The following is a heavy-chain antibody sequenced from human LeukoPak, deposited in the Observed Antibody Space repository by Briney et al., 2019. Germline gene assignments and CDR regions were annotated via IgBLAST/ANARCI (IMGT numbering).Heavy chain of an antibody. CDR1: GGSISSYY. Sequence: SETLSLTCTVAGGSISSYYWSWIRQPPGKGLGWIGYIFYSGSTKYNPSLTSRATISLDTSKNQFSLKLTSMTAADTAVYYCARLTTRPGGIRPLIMDYWGQGTLVTVSS. V-gene: IGHV4-59*01. D-gene: IGHD3-10*01. J-gene: IGHJ4*02. CDR3: ARLTTRPGGIRPLIMDY. CDR2: IFYSGST.